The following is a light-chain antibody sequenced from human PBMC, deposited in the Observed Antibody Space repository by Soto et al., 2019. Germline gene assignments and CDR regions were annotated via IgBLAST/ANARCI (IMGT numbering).Light chain of an antibody. CDR1: QDINIY. Sequence: DIQMTQSPSSLFASLWERVTSTGQATQDINIYLNWYQQKPGKAPNLLIYDASNLEIGVPSRFSGSGSGTHFTFTISSLQTEDIGTYYCQQYDILSITFGRGTRLEIK. J-gene: IGKJ5*01. CDR2: DAS. CDR3: QQYDILSIT. V-gene: IGKV1-33*01.